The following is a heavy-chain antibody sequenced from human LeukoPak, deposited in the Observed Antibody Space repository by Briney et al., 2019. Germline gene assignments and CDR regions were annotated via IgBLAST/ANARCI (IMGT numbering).Heavy chain of an antibody. D-gene: IGHD5-18*01. J-gene: IGHJ5*02. CDR1: GGSISSSSYY. CDR3: ARDADTGYSYGYHWFDP. CDR2: IYYSGST. V-gene: IGHV4-39*07. Sequence: SETLSLTCTVSGGSISSSSYYWGWIRQPPGKGLEWIGSIYYSGSTYYNPSLKSRVTISVDTSKNQFSLKLSSVTAADTAVYYCARDADTGYSYGYHWFDPWGQGTLVTVSS.